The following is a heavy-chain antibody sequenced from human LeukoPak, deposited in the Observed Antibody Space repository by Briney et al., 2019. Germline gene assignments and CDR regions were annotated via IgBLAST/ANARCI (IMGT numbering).Heavy chain of an antibody. J-gene: IGHJ4*02. CDR2: IYYSGST. V-gene: IGHV4-59*12. Sequence: SETLSLTCTVSGGSISSYYWSWIRQPPGKGLEWIGYIYYSGSTYYNPSLKSRVTISVDTSKNQFSLKLSSVTAADTAMYYCARDRGGGYDILTGYSSFDYWGQGTLVTVSS. D-gene: IGHD3-9*01. CDR1: GGSISSYY. CDR3: ARDRGGGYDILTGYSSFDY.